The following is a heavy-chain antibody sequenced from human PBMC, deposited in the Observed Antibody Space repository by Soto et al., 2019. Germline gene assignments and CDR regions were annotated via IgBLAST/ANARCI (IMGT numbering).Heavy chain of an antibody. CDR1: ESTLSRAG. Sequence: GPLTLAFAVPESTLSRAGISWAGQASGKKLEWVSSISSSSSYIYYEDSAKGPSTISRDTAKNSMYLQMNSLRAEDTAVYYCARDLDILTGYYPGRGYYYGMDVWGQGT. V-gene: IGHV3-21*01. D-gene: IGHD3-9*01. J-gene: IGHJ6*02. CDR2: ISSSSSYI. CDR3: ARDLDILTGYYPGRGYYYGMDV.